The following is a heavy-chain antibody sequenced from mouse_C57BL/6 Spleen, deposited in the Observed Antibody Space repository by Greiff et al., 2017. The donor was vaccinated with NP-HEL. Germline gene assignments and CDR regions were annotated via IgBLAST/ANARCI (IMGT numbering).Heavy chain of an antibody. Sequence: QVQLQQSGAELVRPGSSVKLSCKASGYTFTSYWMDWVKQRPGQGLEWIGNIYPSDSETHYNQKFKDKATLTVDKSSSTAYMQLSSLTSEDSAVYYCARRYGNYEGYFDYWGQGTTLTVSS. CDR3: ARRYGNYEGYFDY. CDR2: IYPSDSET. D-gene: IGHD2-10*02. J-gene: IGHJ2*01. V-gene: IGHV1-61*01. CDR1: GYTFTSYW.